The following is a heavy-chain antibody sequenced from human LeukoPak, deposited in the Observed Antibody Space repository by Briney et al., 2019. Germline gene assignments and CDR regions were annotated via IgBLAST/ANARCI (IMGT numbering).Heavy chain of an antibody. CDR2: FDPEDGET. V-gene: IGHV1-24*01. CDR3: ATVGWNYGYYYMDV. Sequence: ASVKVSCKVSGYTLTELSMHWVRQAPGKGLEWMGGFDPEDGETIYAQKFQGRVTMTEDTSTDTAYVELSSLRSEDTAVYYCATVGWNYGYYYMDVWGKGTTVTVSS. CDR1: GYTLTELS. D-gene: IGHD1-7*01. J-gene: IGHJ6*03.